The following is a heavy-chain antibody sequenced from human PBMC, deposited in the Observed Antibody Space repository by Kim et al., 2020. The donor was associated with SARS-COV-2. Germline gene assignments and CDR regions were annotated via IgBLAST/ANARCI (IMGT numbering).Heavy chain of an antibody. D-gene: IGHD6-6*01. Sequence: GGSLRLSCAASGFTFSSYAMHWVRQAPGRGLEWVAVIPSNTNYIYYRDSVRGRFTISRDNAKSSLYLQMNNLQVEDTAVYYCARDEQLVPFDYWGQGTLVTVSS. CDR2: IPSNTNYI. J-gene: IGHJ4*02. V-gene: IGHV3-21*01. CDR1: GFTFSSYA. CDR3: ARDEQLVPFDY.